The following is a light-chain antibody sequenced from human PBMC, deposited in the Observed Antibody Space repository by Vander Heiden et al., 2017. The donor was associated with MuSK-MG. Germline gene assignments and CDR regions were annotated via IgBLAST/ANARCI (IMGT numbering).Light chain of an antibody. CDR2: LGS. V-gene: IGKV2-28*01. Sequence: DLVMTQSPLSLPVTPGEPASISCRSSQSLLHSNGYNYLDWYLQKPGQSPQILIYLGSNRAAGVPDRCSGSGSGTDVTLKISRVEAEDVGVYYCMQALQTPPTFGQGTKLEIK. J-gene: IGKJ2*01. CDR1: QSLLHSNGYNY. CDR3: MQALQTPPT.